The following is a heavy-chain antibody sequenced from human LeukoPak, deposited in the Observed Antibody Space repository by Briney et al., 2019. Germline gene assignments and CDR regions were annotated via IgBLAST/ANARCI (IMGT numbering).Heavy chain of an antibody. CDR1: GGSLTSYY. CDR3: ARLGSYFDY. V-gene: IGHV4-59*08. CDR2: IYYSGSV. J-gene: IGHJ4*02. Sequence: SETLSLTCTVSGGSLTSYYWSWIRQPLGKGLQWIGYIYYSGSVNYNPSLKSRVTISVDTSKNQFSLNLSSVTAADTAVYYCARLGSYFDYWGQGTQVTVSS.